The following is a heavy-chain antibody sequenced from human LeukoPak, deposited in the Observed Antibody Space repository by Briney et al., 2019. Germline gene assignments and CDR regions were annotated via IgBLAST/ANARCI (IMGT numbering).Heavy chain of an antibody. V-gene: IGHV4-34*01. J-gene: IGHJ4*02. CDR2: INHSGST. Sequence: SETLSLTCAGYGGSFSGYYWSWIRQPPGKGLEWIGEINHSGSTNYNPSLKSRVTISVDTSKNQFSLKLSSVTAADTAVYYCARGRGYSYGPRGFFDYWGQGTLVTVSS. CDR3: ARGRGYSYGPRGFFDY. D-gene: IGHD5-18*01. CDR1: GGSFSGYY.